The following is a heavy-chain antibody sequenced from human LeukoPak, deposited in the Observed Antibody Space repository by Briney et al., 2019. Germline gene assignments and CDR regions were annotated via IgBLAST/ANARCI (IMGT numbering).Heavy chain of an antibody. CDR1: GFTFSSYS. Sequence: GGSLRLSCAASGFTFSSYSMNWVRQAPGKGLEWVSSISSSSSYIYYADSVEGRFTVSRDNAKKSLYLQMNGLRAEDTAVYYCARDLSRGKPHAFDIWGQGTMVTVSS. D-gene: IGHD1-14*01. CDR2: ISSSSSYI. V-gene: IGHV3-21*01. J-gene: IGHJ3*02. CDR3: ARDLSRGKPHAFDI.